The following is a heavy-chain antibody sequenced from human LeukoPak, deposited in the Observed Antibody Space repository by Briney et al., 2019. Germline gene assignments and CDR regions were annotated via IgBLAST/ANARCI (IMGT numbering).Heavy chain of an antibody. CDR1: GFSLSTSGVG. J-gene: IGHJ4*02. CDR3: AHHKDYYDSSGYYYEDY. CDR2: IYWNDDK. V-gene: IGHV2-5*01. Sequence: SGPTLVNPTQTLTLTCTFSGFSLSTSGVGVGWIRQPPGKALEWLALIYWNDDKRYSPSLKSRLTITQDTSKNQVVLTMTNMDPVDTATYYCAHHKDYYDSSGYYYEDYWGQGTLVTVSS. D-gene: IGHD3-22*01.